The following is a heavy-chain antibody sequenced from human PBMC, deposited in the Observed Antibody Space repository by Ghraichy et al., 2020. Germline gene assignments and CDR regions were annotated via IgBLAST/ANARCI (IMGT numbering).Heavy chain of an antibody. CDR1: GFTTSGLTFSRSG. D-gene: IGHD3-10*01. Sequence: GGSLRLSCAASGFTTSGLTFSRSGMHWVRQAPGKGLEWVALIWSDGSVKYYADSEKGRFTITRDNSENTVYLQMNSLRAEDTAVYYCARDKGTRYLDYWGQGTLVTVSS. J-gene: IGHJ4*02. CDR3: ARDKGTRYLDY. CDR2: IWSDGSVK. V-gene: IGHV3-33*01.